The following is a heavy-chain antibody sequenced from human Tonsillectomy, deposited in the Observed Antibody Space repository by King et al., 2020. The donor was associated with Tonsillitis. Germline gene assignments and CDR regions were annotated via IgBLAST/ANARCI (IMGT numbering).Heavy chain of an antibody. CDR1: GGTFSSFA. CDR3: AIVPDCSGGSCDGGYDY. J-gene: IGHJ4*02. V-gene: IGHV1-69*01. CDR2: IIPIYGTA. D-gene: IGHD2-15*01. Sequence: QLVQSGAEVKKPGSSVKVSCKASGGTFSSFAITWARQAPGQGLEWMGGIIPIYGTANYAQRFQGRVTITADESPSTAYMELSSLRSEDTAVYYCAIVPDCSGGSCDGGYDYWGQGTLVTVSS.